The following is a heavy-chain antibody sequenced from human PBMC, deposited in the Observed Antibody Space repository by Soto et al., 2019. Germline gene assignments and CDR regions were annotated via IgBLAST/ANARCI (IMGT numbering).Heavy chain of an antibody. J-gene: IGHJ5*02. D-gene: IGHD3-10*01. CDR2: IYYSGST. V-gene: IGHV4-59*01. CDR1: GGSISSYY. Sequence: PSETLSLTCTVSGGSISSYYWSWIRQPPGKGLEWIGYIYYSGSTNYNPSLKSRVTISVDTSKNQFSLKLSSVTAADTAVYYCARAGTTMVRGVISGWGDPWGQVTLVTVS. CDR3: ARAGTTMVRGVISGWGDP.